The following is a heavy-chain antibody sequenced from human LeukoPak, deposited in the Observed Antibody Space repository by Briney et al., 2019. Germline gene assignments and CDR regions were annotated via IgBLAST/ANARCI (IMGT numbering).Heavy chain of an antibody. CDR3: AGGSGSYLTYYYYYYGMDV. J-gene: IGHJ6*02. CDR1: GGPISSYY. V-gene: IGHV4-59*01. Sequence: SETLSLTCTVSGGPISSYYWSWIRQPPGKGLEWIGYIYYSGSTNYNPSLKSRVTISVDTSKNQFSLKLSSVTAADTAVYYCAGGSGSYLTYYYYYYGMDVWGQGTRSPSP. D-gene: IGHD3-10*01. CDR2: IYYSGST.